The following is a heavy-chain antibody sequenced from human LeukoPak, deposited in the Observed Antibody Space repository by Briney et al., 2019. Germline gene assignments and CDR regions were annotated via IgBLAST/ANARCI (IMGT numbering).Heavy chain of an antibody. J-gene: IGHJ4*02. D-gene: IGHD1-7*01. Sequence: GGSLRLSCAASGFTFSSYSMNWVRQAPGKGLEWVSSISSSSGYIYYADSVKGRFTISRDNAKNSLYLQMNSLRAEDTAVYYCARDRVTGTTPDYWGQGTLVTVSS. CDR2: ISSSSGYI. CDR1: GFTFSSYS. CDR3: ARDRVTGTTPDY. V-gene: IGHV3-21*01.